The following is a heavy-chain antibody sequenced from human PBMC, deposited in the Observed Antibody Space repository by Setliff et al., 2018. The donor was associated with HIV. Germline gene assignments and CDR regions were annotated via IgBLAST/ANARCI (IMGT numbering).Heavy chain of an antibody. CDR1: GGSFSNYF. CDR3: AGGRADAWEVLDS. J-gene: IGHJ4*02. CDR2: FRLSGGT. D-gene: IGHD1-26*01. Sequence: SETLSLTCGVFGGSFSNYFWTWMRQPPGKGLEWIGEFRLSGGTNYNYNPSLETRVTISVDASKNQFSLKLNSVTAADTAFYYCAGGRADAWEVLDSWGQGTLVTVSS. V-gene: IGHV4-34*01.